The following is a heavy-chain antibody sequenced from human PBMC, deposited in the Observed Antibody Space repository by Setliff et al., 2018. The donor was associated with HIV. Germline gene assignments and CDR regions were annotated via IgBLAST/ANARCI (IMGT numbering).Heavy chain of an antibody. CDR1: GGTFSSYA. V-gene: IGHV1-69*13. CDR2: IIPIFGPT. Sequence: GASVKVSCKGSGGTFSSYAISWVRQAPGQGLEWMGGIIPIFGPTNYAQKFQGRPTITADESTSTAYMELSSLRSEDTAVYYCVGLGYSFSYRWWFDPWGQGTLVTVS. CDR3: VGLGYSFSYRWWFDP. J-gene: IGHJ5*02. D-gene: IGHD5-18*01.